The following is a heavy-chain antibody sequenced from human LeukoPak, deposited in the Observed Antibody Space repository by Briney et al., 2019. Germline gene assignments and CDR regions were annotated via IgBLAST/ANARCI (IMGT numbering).Heavy chain of an antibody. CDR1: GGTISSYY. V-gene: IGHV4-59*01. D-gene: IGHD6-13*01. CDR3: ARGVYIAAAQYAY. J-gene: IGHJ4*02. Sequence: SETLSLTCTVSGGTISSYYWSWIRQPPGKGLEWIGYIYYSGSTKYNPSFKSRVTISVDTSKNQFSLKLSSVTAADTAVYYCARGVYIAAAQYAYWGQGTLVTVSS. CDR2: IYYSGST.